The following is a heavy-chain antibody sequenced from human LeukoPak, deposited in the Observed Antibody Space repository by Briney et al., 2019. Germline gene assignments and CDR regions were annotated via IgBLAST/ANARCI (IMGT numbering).Heavy chain of an antibody. Sequence: KTGGSLRLSCAASRFTFSSYGIHWVRQSPGKGLEWIGNIYSSGNTYYNASLKSRVTMYIDTSKNQFSLKLSSVTAADTAMYYCAKSNGYGLIDYWGQGTLVTVSS. V-gene: IGHV4-59*04. D-gene: IGHD5-12*01. CDR3: AKSNGYGLIDY. CDR2: IYSSGNT. CDR1: RFTFSSYGIH. J-gene: IGHJ4*02.